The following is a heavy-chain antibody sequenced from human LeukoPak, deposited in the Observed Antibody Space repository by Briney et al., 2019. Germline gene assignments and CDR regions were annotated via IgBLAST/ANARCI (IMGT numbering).Heavy chain of an antibody. J-gene: IGHJ3*02. V-gene: IGHV4-59*12. D-gene: IGHD3-10*01. CDR1: GGSISNKY. CDR2: IFYSGST. Sequence: PSETLSLTCTVSGGSISNKYWSWIRQPPGKGLEWIGNIFYSGSTYYSPSVRSRVTISLDTSRNQFFLKLNSVTAADTAVYYCAKSNGYGLVDIWGQGTMVTVSS. CDR3: AKSNGYGLVDI.